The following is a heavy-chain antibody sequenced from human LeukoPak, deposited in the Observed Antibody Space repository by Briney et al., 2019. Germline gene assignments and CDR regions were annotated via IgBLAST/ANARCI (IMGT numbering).Heavy chain of an antibody. Sequence: ASVKVSCKASGYTFSSYGISWVRQAPGQGLEWMGWISAYDGNTDYAQNLQGRVTMNTDTSTSTAYMELRSLRSDDTAVYYCARAVRGYSYAYLPYWGQGTLVTVSS. CDR3: ARAVRGYSYAYLPY. D-gene: IGHD5-18*01. CDR2: ISAYDGNT. V-gene: IGHV1-18*01. J-gene: IGHJ4*02. CDR1: GYTFSSYG.